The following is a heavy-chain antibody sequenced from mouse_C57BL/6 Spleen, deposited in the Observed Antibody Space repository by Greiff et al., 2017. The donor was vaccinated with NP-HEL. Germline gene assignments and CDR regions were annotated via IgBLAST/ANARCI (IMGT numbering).Heavy chain of an antibody. J-gene: IGHJ1*03. CDR3: ARRYNGSSHYWYFDV. CDR1: GFNIKNTY. D-gene: IGHD1-1*01. V-gene: IGHV14-3*01. CDR2: IDPANGNT. Sequence: VQLQQSVAELVRPGASVKLSCTASGFNIKNTYMHWVKQRPEKGLEWIGRIDPANGNTKYAPKFQGKATITADTSSNTAYLQLSSLKSEDTAIYYVARRYNGSSHYWYFDVWGTGTTVTVSS.